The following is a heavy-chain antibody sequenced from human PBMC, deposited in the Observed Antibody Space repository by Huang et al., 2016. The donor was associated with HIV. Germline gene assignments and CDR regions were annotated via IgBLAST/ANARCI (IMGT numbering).Heavy chain of an antibody. Sequence: EVQLLESGGGLVQPGGSLRLSCAASGFTFSSYAMSWVRQAPGKGVEWVAAISGSGGGTYYADSVKGRFTISRDNSKNTLYLQMNSLRAEDTAVYYCAKVSVRYCSGGSCSFDYWGQGTLVTVSS. V-gene: IGHV3-23*01. CDR1: GFTFSSYA. J-gene: IGHJ4*02. CDR2: ISGSGGGT. CDR3: AKVSVRYCSGGSCSFDY. D-gene: IGHD2-15*01.